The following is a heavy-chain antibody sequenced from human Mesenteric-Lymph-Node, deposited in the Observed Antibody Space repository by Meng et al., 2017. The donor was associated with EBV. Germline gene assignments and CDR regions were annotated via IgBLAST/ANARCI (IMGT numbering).Heavy chain of an antibody. CDR1: GFTFSSYS. V-gene: IGHV3-21*01. CDR3: ARDRGDYVWGSSHYGWFDP. D-gene: IGHD3-16*01. J-gene: IGHJ5*02. CDR2: ISSSSSYI. Sequence: EVQLVESGGGLVKTGGSLRLSCAASGFTFSSYSMNWVRQAPGKGLEVVSSISSSSSYIYYAASVKGRFTISRDNAKNSLYLQMNSLRAEDTAVYYCARDRGDYVWGSSHYGWFDPWGQGTMVTVYS.